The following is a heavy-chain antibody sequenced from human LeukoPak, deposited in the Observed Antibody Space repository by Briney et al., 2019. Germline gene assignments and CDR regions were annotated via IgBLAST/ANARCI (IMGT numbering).Heavy chain of an antibody. Sequence: PGRSLRLSCAASGFTVSTYGMHWIRQAPGRGLEGVAFFWYDGTDAFYGDSVKGRFTITRDNSQNTLYLQMNSLRVEDTAVYYCARDGFTTSHAFDIWGQGTTVTVSP. V-gene: IGHV3-33*01. CDR1: GFTVSTYG. CDR3: ARDGFTTSHAFDI. CDR2: FWYDGTDA. D-gene: IGHD1-14*01. J-gene: IGHJ3*02.